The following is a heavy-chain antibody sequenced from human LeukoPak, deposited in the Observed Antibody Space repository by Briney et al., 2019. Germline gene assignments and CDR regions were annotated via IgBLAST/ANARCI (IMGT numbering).Heavy chain of an antibody. V-gene: IGHV3-30*03. D-gene: IGHD3/OR15-3a*01. CDR2: ISYDGSNK. CDR1: GFTFSSYG. CDR3: ARDSRLKWTEYYFDF. Sequence: GGSLRLSCAASGFTFSSYGMHWVRQAPGKGLEWVAVISYDGSNKFYADSVKGRFTISRDNSKNTLYLQMNSLKPEDTAVYFCARDSRLKWTEYYFDFWGQGTLVTVYS. J-gene: IGHJ4*02.